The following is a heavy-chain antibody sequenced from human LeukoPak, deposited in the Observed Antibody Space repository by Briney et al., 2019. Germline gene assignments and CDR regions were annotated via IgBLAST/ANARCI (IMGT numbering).Heavy chain of an antibody. Sequence: PGGSLRLSCEASGFSLSTYFISWIRQAPGKGLEWVSYITNSGRSTKYADAVKGRFTMSRDNAKQSVYLGMTDLRAEDTAVYYCAREASGYYHVFDAWGQGTRVTVSS. CDR3: AREASGYYHVFDA. D-gene: IGHD3-3*01. V-gene: IGHV3-11*04. CDR1: GFSLSTYF. CDR2: ITNSGRST. J-gene: IGHJ4*02.